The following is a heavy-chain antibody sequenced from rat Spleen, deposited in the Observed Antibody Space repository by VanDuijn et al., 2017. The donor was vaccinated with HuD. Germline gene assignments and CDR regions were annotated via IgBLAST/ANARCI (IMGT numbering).Heavy chain of an antibody. D-gene: IGHD4-3*01. J-gene: IGHJ3*01. CDR2: ITNSGGTI. CDR1: GFTFKNYW. Sequence: EVQLVESGGGLVQPGRSLKLSCVASGFTFKNYWMSWIRQAPGKGLEWVASITNSGGTIYYSDSVKGRFTVSRENAKSTLYFLMDSLRSEDTATYYCVRQDTSGYSNWFAYWGQGTLVTVSS. V-gene: IGHV5-31*01. CDR3: VRQDTSGYSNWFAY.